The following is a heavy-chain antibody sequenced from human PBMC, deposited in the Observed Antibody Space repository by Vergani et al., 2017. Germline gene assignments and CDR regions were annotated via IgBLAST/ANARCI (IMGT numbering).Heavy chain of an antibody. V-gene: IGHV3-48*01. D-gene: IGHD5-12*01. CDR1: GFTFSSYS. CDR3: AREVSAYGWYVDL. Sequence: EVQLVESGGGLVQPGGSLRLSCAASGFTFSSYSMDWVRQAPGKGLEWVSFISGISSTIYYADSVKGRFTITRDNAKNSLYLQMNSLRAEDTPVYYCAREVSAYGWYVDLWGRGTLVTVSS. CDR2: ISGISSTI. J-gene: IGHJ2*01.